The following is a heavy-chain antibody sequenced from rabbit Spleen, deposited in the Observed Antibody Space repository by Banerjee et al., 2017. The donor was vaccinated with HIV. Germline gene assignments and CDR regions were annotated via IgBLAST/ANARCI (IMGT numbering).Heavy chain of an antibody. CDR3: VREAGYAGYGDGNL. D-gene: IGHD7-1*01. CDR1: GFAFRTYY. V-gene: IGHV1S7*01. CDR2: IVPVFGST. Sequence: QLKETGGGLVQPGGSLTLTCTASGFAFRTYYMSWVRQGPGKGLEWIGYIVPVFGSTYYATWVNGRFTISSHNAQNTLYLQLNSLTAADTATYFCVREAGYAGYGDGNLWGPGTLVTVS. J-gene: IGHJ4*01.